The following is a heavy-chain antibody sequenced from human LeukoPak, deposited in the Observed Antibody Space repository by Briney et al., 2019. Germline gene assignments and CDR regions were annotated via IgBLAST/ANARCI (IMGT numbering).Heavy chain of an antibody. CDR2: ISGSSEST. D-gene: IGHD4-17*01. CDR1: GFTFSSYA. CDR3: AKRKYGDYLLDY. J-gene: IGHJ4*02. Sequence: GGFLRLSCAASGFTFSSYAMNWVRRAPGKGLEWVPGISGSSESTYYADSVQGRFTISRDNSKNMLYLHMNSLRAEDTAVYYCAKRKYGDYLLDYWGQGTLVTVSS. V-gene: IGHV3-23*01.